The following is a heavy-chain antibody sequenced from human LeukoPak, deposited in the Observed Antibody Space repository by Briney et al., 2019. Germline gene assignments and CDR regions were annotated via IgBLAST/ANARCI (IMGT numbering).Heavy chain of an antibody. CDR1: GGSFSGYY. J-gene: IGHJ2*01. CDR2: INHSGST. Sequence: KPSETLSLTCAVYGGSFSGYYWSWIRQPPGEGLEWIGEINHSGSTNYNPSLKSRVTISVDTSKNQFSLKLSSVTAADTAVYYCARVPRYFDLWGRGTLVTVSS. V-gene: IGHV4-34*01. CDR3: ARVPRYFDL.